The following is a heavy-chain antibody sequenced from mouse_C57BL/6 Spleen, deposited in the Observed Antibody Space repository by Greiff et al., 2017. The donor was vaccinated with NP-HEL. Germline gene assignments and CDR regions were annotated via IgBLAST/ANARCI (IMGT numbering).Heavy chain of an antibody. J-gene: IGHJ2*01. CDR1: GYSITSGYY. Sequence: EVKLVESGPGLVKPSQSLSLTCSVTGYSITSGYYWNWIRQFPGNKLEWMGYISYDGSNNYNPSLKNRISITRDTSKNQFFLKLNSVTTEDTATYYCATPYYGSSYGGFDYWGQGTTLTVSS. CDR3: ATPYYGSSYGGFDY. D-gene: IGHD1-1*01. V-gene: IGHV3-6*01. CDR2: ISYDGSN.